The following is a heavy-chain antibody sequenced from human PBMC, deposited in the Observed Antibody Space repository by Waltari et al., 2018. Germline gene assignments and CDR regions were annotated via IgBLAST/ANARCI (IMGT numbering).Heavy chain of an antibody. D-gene: IGHD3-3*01. V-gene: IGHV3-7*01. J-gene: IGHJ4*02. CDR2: IKQDGSEK. CDR3: ARVEGSYYDFWVDY. CDR1: GFTFSSYW. Sequence: EVQLVESGGGLVQPGGSLRLSCAASGFTFSSYWMSWVRQAPGKGREWVANIKQDGSEKYYEDSVKGRFTISRDNAKNSLYLQMNSLRAEDTAVYYCARVEGSYYDFWVDYWGQGTLVTVSS.